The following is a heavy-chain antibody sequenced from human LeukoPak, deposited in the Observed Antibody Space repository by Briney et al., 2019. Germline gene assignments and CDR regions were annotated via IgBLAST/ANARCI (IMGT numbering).Heavy chain of an antibody. CDR1: GFTFSSYA. D-gene: IGHD3-22*01. CDR2: ISGSGGST. V-gene: IGHV3-23*01. Sequence: GGSLRLSCAASGFTFSSYAMSWVRQAPGKGLEWVSAISGSGGSTYYADSVKGRFTISRDNSKNTLYLQMNSLRAEDTAVYYCAKDDGTWDYDNSGYYYVRGFDYWGQGTLVTVSS. CDR3: AKDDGTWDYDNSGYYYVRGFDY. J-gene: IGHJ4*02.